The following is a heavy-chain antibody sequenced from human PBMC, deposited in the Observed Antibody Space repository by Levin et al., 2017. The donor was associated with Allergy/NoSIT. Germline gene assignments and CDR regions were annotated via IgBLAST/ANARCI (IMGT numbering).Heavy chain of an antibody. CDR1: GDSISGFY. V-gene: IGHV4-59*01. Sequence: SSETLSLTCTVSGDSISGFYWSWARQPPGRGLEWIGYVHYDGRTNYNPSLKSRITISLDTSKNEFSLKLRSVTAADTAVYYCAREYGGDWYFDLWGRGTLVTVSS. CDR2: VHYDGRT. CDR3: AREYGGDWYFDL. J-gene: IGHJ2*01. D-gene: IGHD2-21*01.